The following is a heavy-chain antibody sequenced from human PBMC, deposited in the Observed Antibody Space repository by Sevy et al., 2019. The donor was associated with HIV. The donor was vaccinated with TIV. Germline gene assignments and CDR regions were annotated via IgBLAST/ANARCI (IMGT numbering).Heavy chain of an antibody. CDR3: ARDFYGSGSYYNVNY. J-gene: IGHJ4*02. CDR2: IIPILGIA. D-gene: IGHD3-10*01. CDR1: GGTFSSYA. V-gene: IGHV1-69*04. Sequence: ASVKVSYKASGGTFSSYAISWVRQAPGQGLEWMGRIIPILGIANYAQKFQGRVTITADKSTSTAYMELSSLRSEDTAVYYCARDFYGSGSYYNVNYWGQGTLVTVSS.